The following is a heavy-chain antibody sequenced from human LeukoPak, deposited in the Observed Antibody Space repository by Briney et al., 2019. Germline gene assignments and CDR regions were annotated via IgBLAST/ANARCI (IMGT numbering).Heavy chain of an antibody. Sequence: PSETLSLTCTVSGGSISSYYWSWIRHPPAKGLEWIGYIYYSGSTNYNPSLKSRVNISVDTSKNQFSLKLSSVTAADTAVYYCASSGYSSGGTIDYWGQGTLVTVSS. CDR2: IYYSGST. CDR3: ASSGYSSGGTIDY. D-gene: IGHD6-19*01. V-gene: IGHV4-59*01. J-gene: IGHJ4*02. CDR1: GGSISSYY.